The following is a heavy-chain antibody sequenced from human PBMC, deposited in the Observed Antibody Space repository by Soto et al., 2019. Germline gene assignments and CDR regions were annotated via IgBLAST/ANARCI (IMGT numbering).Heavy chain of an antibody. D-gene: IGHD1-20*01. V-gene: IGHV3-30-3*01. Sequence: GGSLRVSCAASGLTFTSYAMNWVRQAPGKGLEWVAIISYDGSNKYYADSVKGRFTISRDNSKNTLYLQMSSLRPEDTAVYYCARAKTLRITGKHLHYFDYRGQGTQVTVSS. CDR3: ARAKTLRITGKHLHYFDY. CDR1: GLTFTSYA. J-gene: IGHJ4*02. CDR2: ISYDGSNK.